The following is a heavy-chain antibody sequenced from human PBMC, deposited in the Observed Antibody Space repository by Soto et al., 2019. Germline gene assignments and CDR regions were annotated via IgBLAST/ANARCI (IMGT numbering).Heavy chain of an antibody. CDR1: GFTFSSYD. J-gene: IGHJ3*02. V-gene: IGHV3-13*01. CDR3: ARGVGYCTNGVCYHGAFYI. D-gene: IGHD2-8*01. CDR2: IGTAGDT. Sequence: GGSLRLSCAASGFTFSSYDMHWVRQATGKGLEWVSAIGTAGDTYYPGSVKGRFTISRENAKNSLYLQMNSLRAGDTAVYYCARGVGYCTNGVCYHGAFYIWGQGTRGTVSS.